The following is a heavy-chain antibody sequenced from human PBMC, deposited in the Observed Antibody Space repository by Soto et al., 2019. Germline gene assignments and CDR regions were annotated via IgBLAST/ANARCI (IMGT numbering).Heavy chain of an antibody. J-gene: IGHJ4*02. Sequence: GGSLRLSCAASGFTFSAYSMNWVRQAPGKGLGWVSSISSGSNYIYYTDSVKGGFTIPRDSAKNALYLQMNSLRVEDTVVYFCARDDYGDSVRQFDYWGQGTLVTVSS. CDR1: GFTFSAYS. D-gene: IGHD4-17*01. CDR2: ISSGSNYI. V-gene: IGHV3-21*01. CDR3: ARDDYGDSVRQFDY.